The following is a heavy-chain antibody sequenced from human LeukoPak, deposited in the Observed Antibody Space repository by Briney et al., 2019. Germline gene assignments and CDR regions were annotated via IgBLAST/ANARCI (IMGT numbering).Heavy chain of an antibody. V-gene: IGHV1-18*01. D-gene: IGHD6-19*01. CDR1: GYTFSSYG. CDR3: ARDFASGCLRFDY. CDR2: ISGYNGNT. J-gene: IGHJ4*02. Sequence: ASVKVSCKASGYTFSSYGITWVRQATGKGLEWMGWISGYNGNTNYAQKIQGRVTMTTDTSTTTAYMELRSLRSDDTAVYYCARDFASGCLRFDYWGQGTTVTVSS.